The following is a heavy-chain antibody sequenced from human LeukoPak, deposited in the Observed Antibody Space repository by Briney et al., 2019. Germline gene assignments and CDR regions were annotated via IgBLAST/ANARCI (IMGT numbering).Heavy chain of an antibody. V-gene: IGHV3-21*01. J-gene: IGHJ4*02. CDR2: ISSSSSYI. D-gene: IGHD3-10*01. Sequence: GGSLRLSCAASGFTFSSYSMNWVRQAPGKGLEWVSPISSSSSYIYYADSVKGRFTISRDNAKNSLYLQMNSLRAEDTAVYYCARDRSGSYWLDYWGQGTLVTVSS. CDR1: GFTFSSYS. CDR3: ARDRSGSYWLDY.